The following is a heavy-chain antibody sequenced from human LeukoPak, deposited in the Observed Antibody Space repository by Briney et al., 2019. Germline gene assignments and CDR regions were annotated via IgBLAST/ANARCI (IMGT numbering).Heavy chain of an antibody. J-gene: IGHJ5*02. CDR2: IYYSGST. Sequence: SETLSLTCTVSGGSISSYYWSWIRQPPGKGLEWIGYIYYSGSTNYNPSLKSRVTISVDTSKNQFSLKLSSVTAADTAVYYCARGRFIYYRGWFDPWGQGTLVTVSS. CDR3: ARGRFIYYRGWFDP. V-gene: IGHV4-59*12. D-gene: IGHD3-22*01. CDR1: GGSISSYY.